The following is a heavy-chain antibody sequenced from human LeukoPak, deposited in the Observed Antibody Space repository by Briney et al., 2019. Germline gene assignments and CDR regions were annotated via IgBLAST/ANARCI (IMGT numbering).Heavy chain of an antibody. CDR1: GFTFSSYA. CDR2: ISNDGTNK. Sequence: AGGSLRLSCAVSGFTFSSYAMHWVRQAPGKGLDWVAVISNDGTNKYYADSVKGRFTISRDNSKNTLYLQMNSLRTEDTAVYYCARDDDSSGYYYFDYWGQGTLVTVSS. D-gene: IGHD3-22*01. J-gene: IGHJ4*02. V-gene: IGHV3-30-3*01. CDR3: ARDDDSSGYYYFDY.